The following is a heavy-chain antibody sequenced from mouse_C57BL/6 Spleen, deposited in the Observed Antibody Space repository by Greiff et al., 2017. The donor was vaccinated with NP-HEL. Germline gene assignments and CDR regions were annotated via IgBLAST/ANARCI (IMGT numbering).Heavy chain of an antibody. CDR1: GYTFTSYW. CDR2: IYPGSGST. CDR3: AIYDYDRFDY. V-gene: IGHV1-55*01. D-gene: IGHD2-4*01. J-gene: IGHJ2*01. Sequence: QVQLKQSGAELVKPGASVKMSCKASGYTFTSYWITWVKQRPGQGLEWIGDIYPGSGSTNYNEKFKSKATLTVDTSSSTAYMQLSSLTSEDSAVYYCAIYDYDRFDYWGQGTTLTVSS.